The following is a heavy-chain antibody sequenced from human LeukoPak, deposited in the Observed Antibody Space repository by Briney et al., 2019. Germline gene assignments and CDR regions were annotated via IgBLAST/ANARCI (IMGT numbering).Heavy chain of an antibody. CDR1: GFTFSSYA. CDR2: ISGSGGST. D-gene: IGHD2-21*01. Sequence: GGSLRLSCAASGFTFSSYAMSWVRQAPGKGLEWVSAISGSGGSTYYADSVKGRFTISRDNSKNTLYLQMNSLRAEDTAVYYCAKVGCGGDCYPYYYYMDVWGKGTTVTVSS. J-gene: IGHJ6*03. CDR3: AKVGCGGDCYPYYYYMDV. V-gene: IGHV3-23*01.